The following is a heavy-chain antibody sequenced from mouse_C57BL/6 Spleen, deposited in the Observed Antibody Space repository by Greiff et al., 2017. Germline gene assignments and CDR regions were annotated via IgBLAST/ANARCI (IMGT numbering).Heavy chain of an antibody. D-gene: IGHD2-4*01. Sequence: VQLQQSGAELVKPGASVKLSCTASGFNIKDYYMHWVKQRTERGLEWIGRIDPEDGETKYAPKFQGKATLTADTSSNTAYLQLSSLTSADTAVYYCVLDYAYAMDYWGQGTSVTVSS. CDR3: VLDYAYAMDY. V-gene: IGHV14-2*01. J-gene: IGHJ4*01. CDR2: IDPEDGET. CDR1: GFNIKDYY.